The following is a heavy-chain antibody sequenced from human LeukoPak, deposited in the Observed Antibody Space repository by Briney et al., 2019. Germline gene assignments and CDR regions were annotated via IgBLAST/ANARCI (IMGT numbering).Heavy chain of an antibody. CDR3: ARDREGYSSGWPWGPNWFDP. V-gene: IGHV3-7*01. CDR1: GFTFSSYW. D-gene: IGHD6-19*01. J-gene: IGHJ5*02. CDR2: IKQDGSEK. Sequence: SGGSLRLSCAASGFTFSSYWMSWVRQAPGKGLEWVANIKQDGSEKYYVDSVKGRFTISRDNAKNSLYLQMNSLRAEDTAVYYCARDREGYSSGWPWGPNWFDPWGQGTLVTVSS.